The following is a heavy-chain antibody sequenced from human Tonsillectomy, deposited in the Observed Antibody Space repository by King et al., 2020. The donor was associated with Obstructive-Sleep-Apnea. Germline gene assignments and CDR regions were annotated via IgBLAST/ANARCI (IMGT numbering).Heavy chain of an antibody. J-gene: IGHJ4*02. V-gene: IGHV5-51*01. D-gene: IGHD3-16*02. CDR1: GDTFTSYW. Sequence: VQLVECGVEVKKPGESLTISCKGSGDTFTSYWIGWVRQLPGKGLEWMGIINPGDSNIRYSPSFQGLVTISADKNINTAYMQRSSLKASDTAMYYCARPGVSFSLTWYYFDYWGQGTLVTVSS. CDR3: ARPGVSFSLTWYYFDY. CDR2: INPGDSNI.